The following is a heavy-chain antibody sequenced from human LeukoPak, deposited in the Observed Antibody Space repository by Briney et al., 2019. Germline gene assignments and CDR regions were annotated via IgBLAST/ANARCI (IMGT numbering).Heavy chain of an antibody. CDR1: GFTFSGSA. D-gene: IGHD1-26*01. V-gene: IGHV3-73*01. CDR3: TSGYSGSYYRDY. Sequence: GGFLKLSCAATGFTFSGSAMHWVRQASGKGLEWVGRIRSKANSYATAYAASVKGRFTISRDDSKNTAYLQMNSLKTEDTAVYYCTSGYSGSYYRDYWGQGTLVTVSS. J-gene: IGHJ4*02. CDR2: IRSKANSYAT.